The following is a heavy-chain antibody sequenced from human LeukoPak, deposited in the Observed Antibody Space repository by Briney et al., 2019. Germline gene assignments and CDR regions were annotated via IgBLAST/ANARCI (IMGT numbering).Heavy chain of an antibody. Sequence: GGSLRLSCAASGFSFSRYGMHWVRQAPGKGLEWVAVIWNDGSNEHYADSVKGRFTISRDNSKNTLYLQMNSLRAEDTAVYYCAGDAGAAAFDYWGQGTLVTVSS. J-gene: IGHJ4*02. CDR2: IWNDGSNE. CDR1: GFSFSRYG. CDR3: AGDAGAAAFDY. V-gene: IGHV3-33*01. D-gene: IGHD6-13*01.